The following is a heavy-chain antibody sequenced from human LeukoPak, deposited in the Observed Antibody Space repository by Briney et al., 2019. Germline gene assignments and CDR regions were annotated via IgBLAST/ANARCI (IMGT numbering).Heavy chain of an antibody. CDR2: ISSSGNTI. CDR1: GFTFSGYE. J-gene: IGHJ4*02. V-gene: IGHV3-48*03. CDR3: AREGKGSWYWRVDY. Sequence: PGGSLRLSCAASGFTFSGYEMKWVRQAPGKGLEWVSYISSSGNTIYYADSVKGRFTISRDNAKNSLYLQMNSLRAEDTAVYYCAREGKGSWYWRVDYWGQGALVTVSS. D-gene: IGHD6-13*01.